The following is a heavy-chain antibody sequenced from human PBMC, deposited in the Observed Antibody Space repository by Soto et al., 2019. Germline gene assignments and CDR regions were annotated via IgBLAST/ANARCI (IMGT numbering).Heavy chain of an antibody. V-gene: IGHV4-34*01. D-gene: IGHD4-17*01. Sequence: SETLSLTCAVYGGSFSGYYWSCIRQPPGKGLEWIVEINHSGSTNYNPSIKSRVTISVDTSTNQFYLKLSSVTAADTAVYYCSSVYGRNSLSTFDDWGQGTFVTVSS. CDR1: GGSFSGYY. CDR2: INHSGST. CDR3: SSVYGRNSLSTFDD. J-gene: IGHJ4*02.